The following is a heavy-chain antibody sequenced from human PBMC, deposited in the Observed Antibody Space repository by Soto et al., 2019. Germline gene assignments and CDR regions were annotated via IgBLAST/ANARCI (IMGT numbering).Heavy chain of an antibody. CDR3: AHRVLRTVFGLVTTTAIYFDF. CDR1: GFSLTTSGVG. Sequence: QITLNESGPTQVKPRQTLTLTCTFSGFSLTTSGVGVGWIRQSPGKAPEWLALIYWDDDKRYSPSLKSRLTITKDPVKNQVVLTMADLDPADTATYYCAHRVLRTVFGLVTTTAIYFDFWGEGTPVAVSS. D-gene: IGHD3-3*01. J-gene: IGHJ4*02. V-gene: IGHV2-5*02. CDR2: IYWDDDK.